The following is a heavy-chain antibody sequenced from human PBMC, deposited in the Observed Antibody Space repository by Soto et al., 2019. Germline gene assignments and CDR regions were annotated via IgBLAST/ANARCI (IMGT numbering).Heavy chain of an antibody. J-gene: IGHJ4*02. CDR3: AREEGVASGN. CDR2: INTANDDT. D-gene: IGHD5-12*01. V-gene: IGHV1-3*04. Sequence: QVQLVQSGAEVKKPGASVKVSCRASGYTFSSSPLHWVRQAPGQRPEWMGWINTANDDTKYSQKFQDRVTLTRDTSASTAYMEVSSMTPQDKAVYYCAREEGVASGNWGQGTLVTVSS. CDR1: GYTFSSSP.